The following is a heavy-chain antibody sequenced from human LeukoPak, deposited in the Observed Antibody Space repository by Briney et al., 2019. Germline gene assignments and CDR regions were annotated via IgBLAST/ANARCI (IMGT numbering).Heavy chain of an antibody. V-gene: IGHV4-61*02. CDR2: IYTSGST. CDR1: GGSISSGSYY. J-gene: IGHJ4*02. Sequence: NSSETLSLTCTVPGGSISSGSYYWSWIRQPAGKGLEWIGRIYTSGSTNYNPSLKSRVTISVDTSKNQFSLKLSSVTAADTAVYYCARGNYYDSSGYSDWGQGTLVTVSS. CDR3: ARGNYYDSSGYSD. D-gene: IGHD3-22*01.